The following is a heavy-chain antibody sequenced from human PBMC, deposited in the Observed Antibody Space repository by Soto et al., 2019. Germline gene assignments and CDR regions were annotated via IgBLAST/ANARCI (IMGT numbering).Heavy chain of an antibody. CDR1: GFTISSYW. Sequence: EVHLVESGGTLVQPGVSLRLSCAASGFTISSYWMSWVRQAPGKGLEWVANIKQDGSERYYMGSVNGRFTISRDNAKNSLYLQMSSLTVEDTAVYYCARWDNGYDFGGQGTLVTISS. D-gene: IGHD5-12*01. J-gene: IGHJ4*02. CDR2: IKQDGSER. CDR3: ARWDNGYDF. V-gene: IGHV3-7*01.